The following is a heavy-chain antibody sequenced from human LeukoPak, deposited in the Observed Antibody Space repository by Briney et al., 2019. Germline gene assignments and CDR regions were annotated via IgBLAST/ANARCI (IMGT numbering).Heavy chain of an antibody. CDR1: GFTSIGNR. V-gene: IGHV3-48*01. J-gene: IGHJ4*02. Sequence: PGGSLRLSCAASGFTSIGNRLNGVPEAPGRGRGRVSYISSSSSTIYYADSVKGRFTISRDNAKNSLYLQMNSLRAEDTAVYYCARATLYSGIHNFDYWGQGTLVTVSS. CDR3: ARATLYSGIHNFDY. CDR2: ISSSSSTI. D-gene: IGHD1-26*01.